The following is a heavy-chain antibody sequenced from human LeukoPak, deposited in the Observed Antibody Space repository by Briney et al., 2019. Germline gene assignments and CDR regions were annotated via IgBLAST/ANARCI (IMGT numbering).Heavy chain of an antibody. D-gene: IGHD1-1*01. J-gene: IGHJ5*02. V-gene: IGHV4-39*01. CDR1: GDSMSSSHCD. CDR2: IYYSGST. CDR3: ARHAVEAASRWFDP. Sequence: SETLSLTCTVSGDSMSSSHCDWGWIRQCPGKGLEWIGSIYYSGSTYYNPSLKSRVTMSVDTSKKQFSLKLSSVTAADTAVYYCARHAVEAASRWFDPWGQGTLVTVSS.